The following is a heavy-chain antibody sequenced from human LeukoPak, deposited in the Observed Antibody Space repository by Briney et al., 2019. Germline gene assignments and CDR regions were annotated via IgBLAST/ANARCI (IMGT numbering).Heavy chain of an antibody. Sequence: ASVKVSCKASGYTFTGYYIHWMRQAPGQGLEWMGWIKPNSGDTNYAQKFQGRVTMTRDTSISTVYMELSRLRSDDTAVYYCARHIAVSGTRGFDYWGQGTLVTVSS. CDR1: GYTFTGYY. CDR3: ARHIAVSGTRGFDY. D-gene: IGHD6-19*01. CDR2: IKPNSGDT. J-gene: IGHJ4*02. V-gene: IGHV1-2*02.